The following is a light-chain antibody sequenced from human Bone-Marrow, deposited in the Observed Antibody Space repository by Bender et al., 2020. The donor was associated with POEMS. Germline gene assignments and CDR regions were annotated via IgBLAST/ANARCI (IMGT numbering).Light chain of an antibody. V-gene: IGLV1-36*01. CDR2: YDY. CDR3: TAGDKSLSRWI. J-gene: IGLJ2*01. CDR1: SSNIGNHG. Sequence: QSVVTQPPSLSESPSQRVTISCSGISSNIGNHGVNWYQQLPGEAPKLLIYYDYLLTPGVSDQFSASMSGASASLAISELRARDETNSYYTAGDKSLSRWIFGGETKLTVL.